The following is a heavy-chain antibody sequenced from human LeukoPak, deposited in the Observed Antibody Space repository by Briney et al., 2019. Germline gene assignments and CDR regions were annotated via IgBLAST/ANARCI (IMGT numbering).Heavy chain of an antibody. CDR3: ARGEYSSSNWFDP. V-gene: IGHV1-69*13. D-gene: IGHD6-6*01. Sequence: GASVKVSCKASGYTFTSYGISWVRQAPGQGLEWMGGIIPIFGTANYAQKFQGRVTITADESTSTAYMELSSLRSEDTAVYYCARGEYSSSNWFDPWGQGTLVTVSS. CDR2: IIPIFGTA. CDR1: GYTFTSYG. J-gene: IGHJ5*02.